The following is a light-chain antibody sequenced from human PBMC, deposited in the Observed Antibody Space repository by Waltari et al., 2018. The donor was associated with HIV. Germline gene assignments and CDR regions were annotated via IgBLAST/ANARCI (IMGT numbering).Light chain of an antibody. CDR1: RSTIGSNT. Sequence: QSVLTQPPSASGTPGQRVTISCSGTRSTIGSNTVNWYQLLPGTAPKLLIYNDIVPPSGCPGRFSGSRSGASASLAMSGLQPEYEADYYCSSWDDRLNGQGVFGGGTKLTVL. CDR3: SSWDDRLNGQGV. V-gene: IGLV1-44*01. J-gene: IGLJ3*02. CDR2: NDI.